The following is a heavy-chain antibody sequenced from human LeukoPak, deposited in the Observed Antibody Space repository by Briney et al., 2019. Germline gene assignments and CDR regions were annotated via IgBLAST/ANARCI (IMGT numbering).Heavy chain of an antibody. J-gene: IGHJ5*02. CDR1: GYSISSGYY. D-gene: IGHD6-6*01. V-gene: IGHV4-38-2*02. Sequence: PSETLSLTCTVSGYSISSGYYWGWIRQPPGKGLEWIGSIYHSGSTYYNPSLKSRVTISVDTSKNQFSLKLSSVTAADTAVYYCARDHEIAARHGSTFGWFDPWGQGTLVTVSS. CDR2: IYHSGST. CDR3: ARDHEIAARHGSTFGWFDP.